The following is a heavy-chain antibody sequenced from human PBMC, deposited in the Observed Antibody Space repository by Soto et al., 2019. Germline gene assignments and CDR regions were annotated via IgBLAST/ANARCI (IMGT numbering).Heavy chain of an antibody. J-gene: IGHJ3*02. D-gene: IGHD3-3*01. V-gene: IGHV3-64*01. CDR3: ARSMLRFMHRHGDAFDI. CDR1: GFTFSSYA. Sequence: EVQLVESGGGLVQPGGSLRLSCAASGFTFSSYAMHWVRLAPGKGLEYVSAISSNGGSTYYANSVKGRFTISRDNSKNTLYLQMGSLRAEDMAVYYCARSMLRFMHRHGDAFDIWGQGTMVTVSS. CDR2: ISSNGGST.